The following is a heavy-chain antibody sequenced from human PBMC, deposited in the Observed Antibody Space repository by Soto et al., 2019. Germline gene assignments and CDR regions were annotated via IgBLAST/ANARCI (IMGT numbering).Heavy chain of an antibody. CDR2: INPILSMS. J-gene: IGHJ4*02. Sequence: QVQLVQSGADVQRPGSSVRVSCKASGDTFNFYSINWVRQAPGLGLQWMGRINPILSMSNYAPRFQGRVTMTADKSTSTAYLELSSLRSEDTVMYYCATSYGSGYRALDSWGQGALVTVS. D-gene: IGHD5-18*01. V-gene: IGHV1-69*02. CDR3: ATSYGSGYRALDS. CDR1: GDTFNFYS.